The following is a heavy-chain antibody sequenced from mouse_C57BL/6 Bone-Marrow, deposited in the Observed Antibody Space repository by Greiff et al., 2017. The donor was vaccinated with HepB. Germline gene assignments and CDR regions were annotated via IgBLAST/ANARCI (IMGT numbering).Heavy chain of an antibody. CDR2: IDPEDGET. CDR3: ARRYYGSSPWYFDV. V-gene: IGHV14-2*01. Sequence: EVQLQQSGAELVKPGASVKLSCTASGFNIKDYYMHWVKQRTEQGLEWIGRIDPEDGETKYAPNFQGKATITADTSSTTAYLQLSSLTSEDTAVYYCARRYYGSSPWYFDVWGTGTTVTVSS. CDR1: GFNIKDYY. J-gene: IGHJ1*03. D-gene: IGHD1-1*01.